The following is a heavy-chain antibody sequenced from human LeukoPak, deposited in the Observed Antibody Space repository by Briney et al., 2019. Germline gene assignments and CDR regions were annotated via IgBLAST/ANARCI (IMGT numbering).Heavy chain of an antibody. CDR1: GGSFSGYY. D-gene: IGHD6-19*01. CDR3: ASKAGSIAVAHFDY. V-gene: IGHV4-34*01. J-gene: IGHJ4*02. Sequence: SETLSLTCAVYGGSFSGYYWGWIRQPPGKGLEWIGEINHSGSTNYNPSLKSRVTISVDTSKNQFSLKLSSVTAADTAVYYCASKAGSIAVAHFDYWGQGTLVTASS. CDR2: INHSGST.